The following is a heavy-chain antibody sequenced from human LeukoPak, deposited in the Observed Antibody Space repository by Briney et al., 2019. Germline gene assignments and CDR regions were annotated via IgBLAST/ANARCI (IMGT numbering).Heavy chain of an antibody. Sequence: SQTLSLTCTVSGGSISSGGYSWSWIRQHPGKGLEWIGYIYYSGSTYYNPSLKSRVTISVDTSKNQFSLKLSSVTAADTAVYYCARAGGGMDYFDYWGQGTLVTVSS. J-gene: IGHJ4*02. CDR1: GGSISSGGYS. V-gene: IGHV4-31*03. CDR2: IYYSGST. CDR3: ARAGGGMDYFDY. D-gene: IGHD1-20*01.